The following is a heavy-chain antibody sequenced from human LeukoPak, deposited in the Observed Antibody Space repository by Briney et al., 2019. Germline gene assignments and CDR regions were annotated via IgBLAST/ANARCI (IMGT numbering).Heavy chain of an antibody. Sequence: AGGSLRLSCAASGLTFSSYSMNWVRQAPGKGLEWVSSISSSSSYIYYADSVKGRFTISRDNAKNSPYLQMNSLRAEDTAVYYCARVGATPGAFDYWGQGTLVTVSS. CDR1: GLTFSSYS. D-gene: IGHD1-26*01. J-gene: IGHJ4*02. V-gene: IGHV3-21*01. CDR3: ARVGATPGAFDY. CDR2: ISSSSSYI.